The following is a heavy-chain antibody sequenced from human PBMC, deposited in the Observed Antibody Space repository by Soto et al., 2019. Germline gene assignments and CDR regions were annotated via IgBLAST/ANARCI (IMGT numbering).Heavy chain of an antibody. CDR3: ARDSIAADQHGMDV. J-gene: IGHJ6*02. CDR2: IYYSGST. Sequence: SKTLSLTCTVSVVSISSYYWSWIRHPPGKGLEWIGYIYYSGSTNYNPSLKSRVTVSVDTSKNQFSLKLSSVTAADTAVYYCARDSIAADQHGMDVWGQGTTVPVSS. D-gene: IGHD6-13*01. CDR1: VVSISSYY. V-gene: IGHV4-59*01.